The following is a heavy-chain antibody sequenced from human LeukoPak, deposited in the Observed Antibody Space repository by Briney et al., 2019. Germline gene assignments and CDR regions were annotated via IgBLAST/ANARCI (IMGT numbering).Heavy chain of an antibody. D-gene: IGHD3-10*01. V-gene: IGHV4-34*01. CDR3: AGRWGTVVRGVINY. CDR2: INHSGST. CDR1: GGSFSAYY. J-gene: IGHJ4*02. Sequence: PSETLSLTCAVYGGSFSAYYWSWIRQPPGKGLEWIGEINHSGSTNYNPPLKSRGTTSLDATTNQPPLMLSSVTAADTAVYYYAGRWGTVVRGVINYWGQGTLVTVSS.